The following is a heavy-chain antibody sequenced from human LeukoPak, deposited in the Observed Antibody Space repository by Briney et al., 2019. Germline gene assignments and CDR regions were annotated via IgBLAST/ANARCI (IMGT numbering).Heavy chain of an antibody. V-gene: IGHV3-21*01. D-gene: IGHD2/OR15-2a*01. CDR3: ARDLSTAFFDF. CDR1: GFTFSSYS. J-gene: IGHJ4*02. CDR2: ISSSSSYI. Sequence: GGSLRLSCAASGFTFSSYSMNWVRQAPGKGLEWVSSISSSSSYIYYADSVKGRFTISRDNAKNSLYLQMNSLRAEDTAVYYCARDLSTAFFDFWGQGTLVTVSS.